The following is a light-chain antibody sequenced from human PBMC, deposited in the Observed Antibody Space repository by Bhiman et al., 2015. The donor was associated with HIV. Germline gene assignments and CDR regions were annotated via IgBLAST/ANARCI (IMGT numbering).Light chain of an antibody. Sequence: QSVLTQPPSLSAAPGQRVTVSCSGSSSNIGNNYVSWYQQLPGAAPKLLIYDNNIRPSGIPERFSGSKSGTSATLAITGLQTGDEADYYCGTWDSTLSGVVFGGGTKLTVL. CDR3: GTWDSTLSGVV. J-gene: IGLJ2*01. CDR2: DNN. CDR1: SSNIGNNY. V-gene: IGLV1-51*01.